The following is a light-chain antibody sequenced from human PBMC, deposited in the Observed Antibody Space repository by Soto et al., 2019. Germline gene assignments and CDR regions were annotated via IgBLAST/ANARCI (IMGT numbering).Light chain of an antibody. CDR1: QSVSSY. V-gene: IGKV3-11*01. CDR3: QQRSNWPPRFT. Sequence: EIVLTQSPATLSLSPGERATLSCRASQSVSSYLAWYQQKPGQAPRLLIYDASNRATGIPARFSGSGSGTDFTPTIRSLEPEDFAVYYCQQRSNWPPRFTFGPGTKVDIK. J-gene: IGKJ3*01. CDR2: DAS.